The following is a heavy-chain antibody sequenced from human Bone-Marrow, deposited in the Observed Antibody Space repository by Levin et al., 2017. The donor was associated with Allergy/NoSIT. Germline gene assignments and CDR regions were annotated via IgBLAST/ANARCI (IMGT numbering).Heavy chain of an antibody. J-gene: IGHJ3*01. CDR3: AKGMGMGWLLGAFDV. V-gene: IGHV3-30*18. D-gene: IGHD3-22*01. CDR1: GFTFSNYG. CDR2: ISYDGSDK. Sequence: PAGGSLRLSCTASGFTFSNYGIHWVRQAPGTGLEWVAAISYDGSDKDYADSVKGRFTISRDNSNNTLFLQMNRLRLEDTAVYYCAKGMGMGWLLGAFDVWGEGTVVTVSS.